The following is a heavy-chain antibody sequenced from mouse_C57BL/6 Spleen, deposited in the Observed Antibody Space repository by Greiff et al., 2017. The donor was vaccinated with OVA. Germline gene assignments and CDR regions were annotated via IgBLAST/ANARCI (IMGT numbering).Heavy chain of an antibody. CDR2: INPGSGGT. Sequence: QVQLKQSGAELVRPGTSVKVSCKASGYAFTNYLIEWVKQRPGQGLEWIGVINPGSGGTNYNEKFKGKATLTADKSSSTAYMQLSSLTSEDSAVYFCARSLWDYYAMDYWGQGTSVTVSS. J-gene: IGHJ4*01. V-gene: IGHV1-54*01. D-gene: IGHD6-1*01. CDR3: ARSLWDYYAMDY. CDR1: GYAFTNYL.